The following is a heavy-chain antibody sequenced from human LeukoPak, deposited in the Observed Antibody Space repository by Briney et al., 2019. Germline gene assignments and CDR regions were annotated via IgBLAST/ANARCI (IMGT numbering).Heavy chain of an antibody. V-gene: IGHV4-59*08. CDR3: ARHSYNYYGLDV. Sequence: SETLSLTCTVSGGSISSYYWSWIRQPPGKGLEWIGYIHYSGTTNYNPSLKSRVTMSVDTSNNHLSLRLTSVTAADTALYYCARHSYNYYGLDVWGQGTTITVSS. J-gene: IGHJ6*02. CDR2: IHYSGTT. CDR1: GGSISSYY.